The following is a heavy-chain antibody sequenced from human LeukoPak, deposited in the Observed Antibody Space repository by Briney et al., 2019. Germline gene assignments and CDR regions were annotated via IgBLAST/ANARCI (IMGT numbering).Heavy chain of an antibody. D-gene: IGHD2-2*01. V-gene: IGHV4-34*01. J-gene: IGHJ6*03. CDR2: INHSGST. Sequence: SETLSLTCTVSGGSISSYYWSWIRQPPGKGLEWIGEINHSGSTNYNPSLKSRVTTSVDTSKNQFSLKLSSVTAADTAVYYCARRGIVVVPAAMTYYYYYYMDVWGKGTTVTISS. CDR1: GGSISSYY. CDR3: ARRGIVVVPAAMTYYYYYYMDV.